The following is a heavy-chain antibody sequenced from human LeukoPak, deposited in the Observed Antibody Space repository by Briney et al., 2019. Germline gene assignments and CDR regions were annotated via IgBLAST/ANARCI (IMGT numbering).Heavy chain of an antibody. J-gene: IGHJ3*02. Sequence: SETLSLTCTVSGGSISSSSYYWGWIRQPPGKGLEWIGSIYYSGSTYYNPSLKSRVTISVDTSKNQFSLKLSSVTAADTAVYYCARDNATPRGYAPSGDHDAFDTWGQGTMVTVSS. D-gene: IGHD1-26*01. CDR2: IYYSGST. CDR1: GGSISSSSYY. CDR3: ARDNATPRGYAPSGDHDAFDT. V-gene: IGHV4-39*07.